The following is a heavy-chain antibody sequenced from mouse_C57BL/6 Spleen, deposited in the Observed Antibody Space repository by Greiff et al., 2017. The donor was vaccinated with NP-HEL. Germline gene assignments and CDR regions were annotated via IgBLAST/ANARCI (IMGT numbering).Heavy chain of an antibody. Sequence: VQLQQSGAELVKPGASVKISCKASGSAFGSYWMNWVKQRPGKGLEWIGQIYPGDGVTTYNGKFKGKATLTADKSSSTAYMQLSSLTSEDSAVYFCARPSDYYGSSCFDYWGQGTTLTVSS. J-gene: IGHJ2*01. CDR3: ARPSDYYGSSCFDY. CDR1: GSAFGSYW. CDR2: IYPGDGVT. V-gene: IGHV1-80*01. D-gene: IGHD1-1*01.